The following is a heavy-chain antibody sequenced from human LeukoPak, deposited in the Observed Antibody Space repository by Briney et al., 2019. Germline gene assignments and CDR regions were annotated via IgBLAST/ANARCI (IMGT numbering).Heavy chain of an antibody. CDR2: IYDSGST. CDR1: GGSISSYY. Sequence: PSETLSLTCTVSGGSISSYYWSWIRQPPGKGLEWIGYIYDSGSTNYNPSLKSRVTISVDTSKNQFSLKLSSVTAADAAVYYCARSGPYYYSYGMDVWGQGTTVTVSS. CDR3: ARSGPYYYSYGMDV. J-gene: IGHJ6*02. D-gene: IGHD3-10*01. V-gene: IGHV4-59*01.